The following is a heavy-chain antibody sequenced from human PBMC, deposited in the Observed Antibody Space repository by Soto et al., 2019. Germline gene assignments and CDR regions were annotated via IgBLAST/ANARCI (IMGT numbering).Heavy chain of an antibody. CDR2: IVVGSGNT. CDR1: GFTFTSSA. J-gene: IGHJ4*02. Sequence: SVKVSCKASGFTFTSSAVQWVRQARGQRLEWIGWIVVGSGNTNYAQKFQERVTITRDMSTSTAYMELNSLRAEDTAVYYCAKDHSISSAADYWGQGTLVSVSS. V-gene: IGHV1-58*01. CDR3: AKDHSISSAADY. D-gene: IGHD6-6*01.